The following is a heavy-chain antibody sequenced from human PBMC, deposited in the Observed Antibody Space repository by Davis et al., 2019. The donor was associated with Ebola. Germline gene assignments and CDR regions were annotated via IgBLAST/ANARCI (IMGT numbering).Heavy chain of an antibody. CDR1: GGSFSGYY. D-gene: IGHD1/OR15-1a*01. V-gene: IGHV4-59*01. J-gene: IGHJ6*02. CDR2: IYYSGST. CDR3: ARLTNTYYYYGMDV. Sequence: GSLRLSCAVYGGSFSGYYWSWIRQPPGKGLEWIGYIYYSGSTNYNPSLKSRVTISVDTSKNQFSLKLSSVTAADTAVYYCARLTNTYYYYGMDVWGQGTTVTVSS.